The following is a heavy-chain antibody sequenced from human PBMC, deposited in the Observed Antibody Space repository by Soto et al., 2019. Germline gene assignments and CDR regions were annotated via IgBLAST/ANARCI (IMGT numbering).Heavy chain of an antibody. V-gene: IGHV4-4*02. CDR3: ARSFGWYAIDH. CDR2: IHHSVST. CDR1: SASIITEQR. D-gene: IGHD6-19*01. Sequence: QMQLQESGPGLVKPSETLSLTCAVSSASIITEQRWTWVRQPPGKGLEWIGEIHHSVSTNNNPSLRSRVTMSVDKSKNHFALNLNSVTAADTALYYCARSFGWYAIDHWGQGTLVIVSS. J-gene: IGHJ4*02.